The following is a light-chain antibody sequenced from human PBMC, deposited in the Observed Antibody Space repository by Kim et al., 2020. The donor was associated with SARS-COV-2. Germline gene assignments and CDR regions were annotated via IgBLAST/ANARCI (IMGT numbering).Light chain of an antibody. CDR1: QSVSSN. CDR3: QQYNNWVT. J-gene: IGKJ4*01. Sequence: EVVMTQSPATLSVSPGERATLSCRASQSVSSNLAWYQQKPGQAPRLLVYGASTRATGNPARFSGSGSGTEFTLTISSLQSEDIAVYYCQQYNNWVTFGGGTKLEI. V-gene: IGKV3-15*01. CDR2: GAS.